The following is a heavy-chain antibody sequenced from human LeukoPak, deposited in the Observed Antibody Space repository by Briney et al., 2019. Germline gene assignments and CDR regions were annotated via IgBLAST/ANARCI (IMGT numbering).Heavy chain of an antibody. V-gene: IGHV3-23*01. J-gene: IGHJ4*02. Sequence: GGSLRLSCAASGFNFNYYAMNWVRQAPGKGLEWVSGISGSGGDTYYADSVKGRSTISRDNSKNTLYLQMNSLRAEDTAVYYCARAVAGSFDYWGQGTLVTVSS. D-gene: IGHD6-19*01. CDR3: ARAVAGSFDY. CDR2: ISGSGGDT. CDR1: GFNFNYYA.